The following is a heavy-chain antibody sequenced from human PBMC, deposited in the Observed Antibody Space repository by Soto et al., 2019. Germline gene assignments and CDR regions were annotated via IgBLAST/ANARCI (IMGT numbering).Heavy chain of an antibody. D-gene: IGHD3-22*01. V-gene: IGHV1-2*02. CDR1: GCTFTGYY. CDR2: INPNSGGT. Sequence: ASVKVSCKASGCTFTGYYMHWVRQAPGQGLEWMGWINPNSGGTNYAQKFQGRVTMTRDTSISTAYMELSRLRSDDTAVYYCARLDDSSGYYFDYWGQGTLVTVSS. CDR3: ARLDDSSGYYFDY. J-gene: IGHJ4*02.